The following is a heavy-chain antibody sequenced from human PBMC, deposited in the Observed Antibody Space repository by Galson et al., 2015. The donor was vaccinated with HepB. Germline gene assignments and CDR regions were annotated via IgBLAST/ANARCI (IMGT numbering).Heavy chain of an antibody. D-gene: IGHD4-17*01. J-gene: IGHJ4*02. CDR2: IYYSGST. V-gene: IGHV4-59*01. CDR3: ARRAFYGDYHFDY. CDR1: GGSISSYY. Sequence: SETLSLTCTVSGGSISSYYWSWIRQPPGKGLEWIGHIYYSGSTNYNPSLKSRVTISVDTSKNQFSLKLSSVTAADTAVYYCARRAFYGDYHFDYWGQGTLVTVSS.